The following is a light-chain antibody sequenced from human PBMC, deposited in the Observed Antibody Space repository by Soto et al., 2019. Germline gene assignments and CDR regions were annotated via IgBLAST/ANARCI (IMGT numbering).Light chain of an antibody. V-gene: IGKV3-20*01. J-gene: IGKJ1*01. CDR2: GAS. CDR3: QQYGISLWT. Sequence: EIVLTQSPGTLSLSPGERATLSCRASQSVSSSYLAWYQQKPGQAPRLLIYGASSRATGIPDRFSGSGSGTDFTPNISRLEPEDFAVYYCQQYGISLWTFGQGTKV. CDR1: QSVSSSY.